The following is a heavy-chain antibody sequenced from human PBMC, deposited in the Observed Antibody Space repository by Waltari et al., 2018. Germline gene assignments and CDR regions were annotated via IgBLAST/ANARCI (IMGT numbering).Heavy chain of an antibody. V-gene: IGHV4-38-2*01. CDR2: IYHSGST. CDR1: DYSISSGYF. D-gene: IGHD6-13*01. CDR3: ARAYSSSWQPYFDY. J-gene: IGHJ4*02. Sequence: VQLQESGPGLVKPSETLSLTCVVSDYSISSGYFWGWIRQPPGKGLEWIGSIYHSGSTFYNPSLKSRVTISVDTSKNQFSLKVNSVTAADTAVYYCARAYSSSWQPYFDYWGQGTLVTVSS.